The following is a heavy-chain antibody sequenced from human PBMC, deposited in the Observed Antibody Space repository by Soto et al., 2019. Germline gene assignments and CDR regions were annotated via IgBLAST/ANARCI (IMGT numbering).Heavy chain of an antibody. CDR1: GGSISSYY. V-gene: IGHV4-34*01. CDR3: ARSMSLQWLVNDY. CDR2: INHSGST. Sequence: PSETLSLTCTVSGGSISSYYWSWIRQPPGKGLEWIGEINHSGSTNYNPSLKSRVTISVDTSKNQFSLKLSSVTAADTAVYHCARSMSLQWLVNDYWGQGTLVTVSS. D-gene: IGHD6-19*01. J-gene: IGHJ4*02.